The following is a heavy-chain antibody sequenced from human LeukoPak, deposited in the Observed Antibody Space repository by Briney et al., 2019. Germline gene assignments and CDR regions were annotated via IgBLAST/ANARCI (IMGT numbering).Heavy chain of an antibody. D-gene: IGHD5-12*01. Sequence: PSETLSLTCTVSGGSISSSSYYWGWIRQPPGKGLEWIGRIYCSGSTYYNPSLKSRVTISVDTSKNQFSLKLSSVTAADTAVYYCARDLLPDIVATISYFDYWGQGTLVTVSS. CDR2: IYCSGST. J-gene: IGHJ4*02. CDR1: GGSISSSSYY. V-gene: IGHV4-39*07. CDR3: ARDLLPDIVATISYFDY.